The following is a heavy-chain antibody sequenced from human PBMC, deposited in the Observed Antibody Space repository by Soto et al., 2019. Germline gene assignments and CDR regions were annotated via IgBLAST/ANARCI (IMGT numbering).Heavy chain of an antibody. CDR1: GYTFTNYN. D-gene: IGHD2-15*01. V-gene: IGHV1-3*04. Sequence: QVQLVQSGAEVKKPGASVKVSCKASGYTFTNYNIHWVRQAPGERLEWMGWINTGNGKTKCSQKFQGRVTITRDTSGSTADVELSSLRSEDAAVYYCARDVGFRGPGTLVTV. CDR3: ARDVGF. CDR2: INTGNGKT. J-gene: IGHJ4*02.